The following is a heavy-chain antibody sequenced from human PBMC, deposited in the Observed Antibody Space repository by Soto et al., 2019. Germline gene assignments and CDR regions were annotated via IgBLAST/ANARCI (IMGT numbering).Heavy chain of an antibody. Sequence: PSETLSLTXTVSGGSISSSSYYWGWIRQPPGKGLEWIGSIYYSGSTYYNPSLKSRVTISVDTSKNQFSLKLSSVTAADTAVYYCARAYDTFDYWGQGTLVTVSS. D-gene: IGHD3-22*01. CDR2: IYYSGST. J-gene: IGHJ4*02. CDR1: GGSISSSSYY. V-gene: IGHV4-39*01. CDR3: ARAYDTFDY.